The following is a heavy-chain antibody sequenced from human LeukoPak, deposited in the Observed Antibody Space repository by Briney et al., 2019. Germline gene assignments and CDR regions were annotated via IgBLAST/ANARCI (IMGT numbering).Heavy chain of an antibody. V-gene: IGHV4-59*01. J-gene: IGHJ4*02. CDR3: ARDDRYCNGGNCYLGVFDS. CDR2: VYSGGRT. Sequence: SETLSLTCSVSGXSIRHSYWDWFPQPPGKGLEWIGYVYSGGRTEYNPFRKSRATISAHTSKIQLALILTYVTAADTAVYFCARDDRYCNGGNCYLGVFDSWRQGTLVTVSS. CDR1: GXSIRHSY. D-gene: IGHD2-15*01.